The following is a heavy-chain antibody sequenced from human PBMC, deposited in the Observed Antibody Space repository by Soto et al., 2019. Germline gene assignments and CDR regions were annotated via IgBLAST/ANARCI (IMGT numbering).Heavy chain of an antibody. J-gene: IGHJ6*01. CDR3: AGTCIAAPGAMDV. Sequence: GESLKISCKGSGYSFTSYWISWVRQMPGKGLEWMGRIDPSDSYTNYSPSFQGHVTISADNSISTAYLQWSSLKASDTAIYYRAGTCIAAPGAMDVLDQGTTVTASS. CDR2: IDPSDSYT. V-gene: IGHV5-10-1*01. D-gene: IGHD6-25*01. CDR1: GYSFTSYW.